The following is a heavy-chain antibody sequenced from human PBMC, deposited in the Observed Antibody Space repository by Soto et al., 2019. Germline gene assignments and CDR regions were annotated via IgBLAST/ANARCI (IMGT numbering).Heavy chain of an antibody. CDR1: GGTFSSYA. J-gene: IGHJ4*02. D-gene: IGHD2-2*02. Sequence: QVQLVQSGAEVKKPGSSVKVSCKASGGTFSSYAISWVRQAPGQGLEWMGGIIPIFGTANYAQQFQGRVTITADESTSTAYMELSSLRSEDTAVYYCARDRGYCSSTSCYMVYWGQGTLVTVSS. CDR3: ARDRGYCSSTSCYMVY. V-gene: IGHV1-69*19. CDR2: IIPIFGTA.